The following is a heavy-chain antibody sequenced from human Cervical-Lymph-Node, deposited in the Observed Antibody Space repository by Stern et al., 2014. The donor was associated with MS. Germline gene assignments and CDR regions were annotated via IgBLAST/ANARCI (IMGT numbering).Heavy chain of an antibody. Sequence: QLQLQESGPGLVKPSETVSLTCTVSDGSINDYYWSWIRQPPGKGLEWIGYIYHSESTNYNPSLESRVTISKDTSWNQVSLKLRSVTAADTAVYYCATFGVGATTPNYWGQGSLVIVSS. J-gene: IGHJ4*02. CDR2: IYHSEST. V-gene: IGHV4-59*01. D-gene: IGHD1-26*01. CDR1: DGSINDYY. CDR3: ATFGVGATTPNY.